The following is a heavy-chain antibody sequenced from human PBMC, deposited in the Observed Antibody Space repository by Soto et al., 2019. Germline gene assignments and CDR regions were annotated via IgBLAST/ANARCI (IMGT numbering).Heavy chain of an antibody. Sequence: GASVKVSCKASGYTFTIYFIHCVRQAPGQGLEWMGVFDPSGVATNSAQKFQGRLTMTRDTSTSTVYMDLTSLGSDDTALYYCARVSRGAFDIWGQGTLVTVSS. CDR1: GYTFTIYF. CDR2: FDPSGVAT. CDR3: ARVSRGAFDI. J-gene: IGHJ3*02. V-gene: IGHV1-46*01.